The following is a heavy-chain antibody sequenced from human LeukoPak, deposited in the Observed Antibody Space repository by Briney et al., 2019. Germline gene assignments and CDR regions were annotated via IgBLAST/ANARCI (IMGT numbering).Heavy chain of an antibody. V-gene: IGHV3-23*01. D-gene: IGHD5-18*01. CDR3: TKGTIWLPFDY. CDR1: GFTFSNYA. Sequence: GGSLRLSCAASGFTFSNYAMSCARQAPGKGLGWVSAISGSGGSTYYADSVKGRFTISRDNSKNTLYLQMNSLRAEDTAVYYCTKGTIWLPFDYWGQGTLVTVSS. J-gene: IGHJ4*02. CDR2: ISGSGGST.